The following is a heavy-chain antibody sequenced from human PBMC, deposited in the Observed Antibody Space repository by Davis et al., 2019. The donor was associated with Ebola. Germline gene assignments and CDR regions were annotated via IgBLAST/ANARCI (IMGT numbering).Heavy chain of an antibody. D-gene: IGHD2-21*01. J-gene: IGHJ4*02. CDR3: ARGIAVDQPWY. CDR1: GLSFSNYW. Sequence: GGSLRLSCAASGLSFSNYWMTWVRLAPGKGPEWVANIKQDGSEMYYVDSVKGRFTISRDNAKNSLYLQMNSLRAEDTAVYYCARGIAVDQPWYWGQGTLVTVSS. CDR2: IKQDGSEM. V-gene: IGHV3-7*01.